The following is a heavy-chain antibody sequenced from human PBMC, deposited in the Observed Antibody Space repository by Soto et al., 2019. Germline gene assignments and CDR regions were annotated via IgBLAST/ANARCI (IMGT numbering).Heavy chain of an antibody. CDR3: ARDHGGGITFD. J-gene: IGHJ4*02. V-gene: IGHV1-18*01. CDR1: GYTFTSYA. Sequence: QVQLVQSGAEVKKPGASVKVSCKASGYTFTSYAISWVRQAPGQGLEWMGWISAYNGNTKYAQKLQGRVTTTTDTSTSTAYMELRSLRSGDTAVYYCARDHGGGITFDWGQGTLVTVSS. CDR2: ISAYNGNT. D-gene: IGHD3-16*01.